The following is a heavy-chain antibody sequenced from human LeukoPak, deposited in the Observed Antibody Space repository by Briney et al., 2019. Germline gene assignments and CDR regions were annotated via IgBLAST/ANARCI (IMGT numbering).Heavy chain of an antibody. J-gene: IGHJ4*02. V-gene: IGHV3-21*01. CDR2: ISSSSSYI. CDR3: AREAGYYGSGSFDY. D-gene: IGHD3-10*01. Sequence: VXXISSSSSYIYYADSVKGRFTISRDNAKNSLYLQMNSLRAEDTAVYYCAREAGYYGSGSFDYWGQGTLVTVSS.